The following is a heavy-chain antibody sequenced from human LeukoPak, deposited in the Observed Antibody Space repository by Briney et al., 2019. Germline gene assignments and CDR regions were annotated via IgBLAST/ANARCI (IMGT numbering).Heavy chain of an antibody. CDR3: ARALGSGSNYFDY. V-gene: IGHV4-59*01. J-gene: IGHJ4*02. CDR2: IYYSGST. CDR1: GGSISSYY. D-gene: IGHD5-18*01. Sequence: KPSETLSLTCTVSGGSISSYYWSWIRQPPGKGLEWIGYIYYSGSTNYNPSLKSRVTISIDTSKNQFSLILSSVTAAGTAVYYCARALGSGSNYFDYWGQGTLVTVSS.